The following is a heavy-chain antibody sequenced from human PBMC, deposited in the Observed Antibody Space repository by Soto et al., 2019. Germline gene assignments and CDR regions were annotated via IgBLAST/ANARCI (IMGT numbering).Heavy chain of an antibody. Sequence: PGGSLRLSCAASGFTFSSYWMYWVRQAPGKGLVWVSRTNSDGSDTTYADSVKGRFTISRDNAKNTLYLQMNSLRAEDTAVYYCAREDIVLVPAAMEGSDPWGQGTLVTVSS. CDR1: GFTFSSYW. D-gene: IGHD2-2*01. CDR2: TNSDGSDT. CDR3: AREDIVLVPAAMEGSDP. J-gene: IGHJ5*02. V-gene: IGHV3-74*01.